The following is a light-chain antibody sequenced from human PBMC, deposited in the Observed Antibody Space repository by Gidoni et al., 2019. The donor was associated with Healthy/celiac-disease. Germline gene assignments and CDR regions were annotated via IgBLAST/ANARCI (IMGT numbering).Light chain of an antibody. CDR3: CSYAGSYPYV. CDR2: DVS. J-gene: IGLJ1*01. V-gene: IGLV2-11*01. Sequence: QSALTQPRSVSGSPGPSVPISCTGTSRDVGGYNYVSWYHQHPGKAPKLMIYDVSKRPSGVPDRFSGSKSGNTASLTSSGLQAEDEADYYCCSYAGSYPYVFGTGTKVTVL. CDR1: SRDVGGYNY.